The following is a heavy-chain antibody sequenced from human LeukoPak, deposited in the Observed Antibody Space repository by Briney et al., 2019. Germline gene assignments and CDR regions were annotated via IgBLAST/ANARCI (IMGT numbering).Heavy chain of an antibody. CDR3: ARQPSFDYYDSSGYYPLDY. CDR1: GGSISNTDYY. V-gene: IGHV4-30-4*08. CDR2: IYYSGST. Sequence: SETLSLTCTVSGGSISNTDYYWSWIRQPPGKGLEWIGYIYYSGSTYYNPSLKSRVTISVDTSKNQFSLKLSSVTAADTAVYYCARQPSFDYYDSSGYYPLDYWGQGTLVTVSS. J-gene: IGHJ4*02. D-gene: IGHD3-22*01.